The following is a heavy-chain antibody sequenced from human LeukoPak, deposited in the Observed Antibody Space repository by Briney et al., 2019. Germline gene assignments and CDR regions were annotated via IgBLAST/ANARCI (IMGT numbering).Heavy chain of an antibody. V-gene: IGHV3-7*05. CDR1: GFTFSTYW. D-gene: IGHD3-10*01. J-gene: IGHJ4*02. CDR3: ARGDRYGSGSAEFYFDY. CDR2: IKQDGSEK. Sequence: GGSLRLSCAASGFTFSTYWMSWVRQAPGKGLEWVAKIKQDGSEKNYVDSVKGRFTISRDNAKNSLYLQMNSLRAEDTAVYYCARGDRYGSGSAEFYFDYWGQGTLVTASS.